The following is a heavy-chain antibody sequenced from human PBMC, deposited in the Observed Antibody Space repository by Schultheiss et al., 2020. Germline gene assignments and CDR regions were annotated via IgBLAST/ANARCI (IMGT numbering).Heavy chain of an antibody. CDR3: ARTHTVTNDAFDI. V-gene: IGHV2-70*11. CDR2: IDWDDDK. D-gene: IGHD4-17*01. CDR1: GFSLSNARMG. Sequence: SGPTLVKPTETLTLTCTVSGFSLSNARMGVSWIRQPPGKALEWLARIDWDDDKYYSTSLKTRLTISKDTSKNQVVLTMTNMDPVDTATYYCARTHTVTNDAFDIWGQGTMVTVSS. J-gene: IGHJ3*02.